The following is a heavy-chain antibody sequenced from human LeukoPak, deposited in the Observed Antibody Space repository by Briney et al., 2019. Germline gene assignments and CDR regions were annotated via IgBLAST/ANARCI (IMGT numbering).Heavy chain of an antibody. CDR2: FYTSANT. D-gene: IGHD3-22*01. V-gene: IGHV4-4*09. Sequence: SDTLTLTCTVSGDSVSGYYGSWIRQPPGKGLEWIGYFYTSANTNYNPSLKSRVTMSVDTSKNQFSLKLTSVTAADTAVYYCARGLRDEERHYGYYYMDVWGKGTTVTVSS. CDR1: GDSVSGYY. J-gene: IGHJ6*03. CDR3: ARGLRDEERHYGYYYMDV.